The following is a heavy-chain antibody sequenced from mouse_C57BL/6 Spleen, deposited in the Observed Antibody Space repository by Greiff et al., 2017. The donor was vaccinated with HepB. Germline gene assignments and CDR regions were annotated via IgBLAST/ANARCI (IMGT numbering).Heavy chain of an antibody. J-gene: IGHJ4*01. CDR2: IWTGGGT. CDR1: GFSLTSYA. D-gene: IGHD2-5*01. CDR3: ARGSNYGSYAMDY. V-gene: IGHV2-9-1*01. Sequence: VMLVESGPGLVAPSQSLSITCTVSGFSLTSYAISWVRQPPGKGLEWLGVIWTGGGTNYNSALKSRLSISKDNSKSQVFLKMNSLQTDDTARYYCARGSNYGSYAMDYWGQGTSVTVSS.